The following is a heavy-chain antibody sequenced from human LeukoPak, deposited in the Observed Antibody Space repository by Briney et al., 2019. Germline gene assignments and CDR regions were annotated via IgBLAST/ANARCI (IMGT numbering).Heavy chain of an antibody. D-gene: IGHD3-10*01. CDR3: ARDGGITMVRGVEVDY. Sequence: GDSVNVSCKASGYTFTSYYMHWVRQAPGQWLEWMGIINPSGGSTSYAQKFQGRVTMTRDTSTSTVYMELSSLRSEDTAVYYCARDGGITMVRGVEVDYWGQGTLVTVSS. J-gene: IGHJ4*02. CDR1: GYTFTSYY. V-gene: IGHV1-46*01. CDR2: INPSGGST.